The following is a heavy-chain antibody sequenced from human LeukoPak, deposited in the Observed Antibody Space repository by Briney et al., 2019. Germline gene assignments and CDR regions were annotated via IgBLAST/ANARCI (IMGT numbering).Heavy chain of an antibody. J-gene: IGHJ5*02. CDR1: GYSISSGYY. Sequence: SETLSLTCTVSGYSISSGYYWGWIRQPPGKGLEWIGSIYHSGSTYYNPSLKSRVTISVDTSKNQFSLKLSSVTAADTAVCYCARGRHWFDPWGQGTLVTVSS. V-gene: IGHV4-38-2*02. CDR2: IYHSGST. CDR3: ARGRHWFDP.